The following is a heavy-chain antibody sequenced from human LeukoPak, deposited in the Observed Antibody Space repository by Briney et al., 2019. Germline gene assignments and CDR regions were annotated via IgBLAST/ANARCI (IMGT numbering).Heavy chain of an antibody. CDR1: GFTFSDYN. CDR3: ARDLRAVAGSYWYFDL. Sequence: RGSLRLSCAASGFTFSDYNMRWIRQAPGKGLEWVSSISRSGSTKYYADSVKGRFTISRDNAKNSLYLQMNSLRAEDTAVYHCARDLRAVAGSYWYFDLWGRGTLVTVSS. CDR2: ISRSGSTK. D-gene: IGHD6-19*01. V-gene: IGHV3-11*04. J-gene: IGHJ2*01.